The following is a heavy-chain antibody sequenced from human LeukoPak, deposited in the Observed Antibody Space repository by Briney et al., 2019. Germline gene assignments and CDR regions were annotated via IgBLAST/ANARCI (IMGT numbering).Heavy chain of an antibody. CDR2: INPDSSDT. D-gene: IGHD3-10*01. Sequence: GASVKVSCKASGYTFTSYAMNWVRQAPGQGLEWMGWINPDSSDTYYAQKFQDRVTMTRDTSISTAYMELSRLTSDDTAVYYCARVSQRGFGEYDYWGQGTLVTVSS. CDR3: ARVSQRGFGEYDY. CDR1: GYTFTSYA. V-gene: IGHV1-2*02. J-gene: IGHJ4*02.